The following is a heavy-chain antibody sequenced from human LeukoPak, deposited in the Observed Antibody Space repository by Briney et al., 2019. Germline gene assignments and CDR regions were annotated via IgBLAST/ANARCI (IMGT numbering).Heavy chain of an antibody. J-gene: IGHJ6*03. CDR2: ISWDGGST. CDR1: GFTFDDYA. Sequence: GGSLRLSCAASGFTFDDYAMHWVRQAPGKGLEWVSLISWDGGSTYYADSVKGRFTIPRDNSKNSLYLQMNSLRAEDTALYYCAKARGLPPYYYYMDVWGKGTTVTVSS. CDR3: AKARGLPPYYYYMDV. V-gene: IGHV3-43D*04.